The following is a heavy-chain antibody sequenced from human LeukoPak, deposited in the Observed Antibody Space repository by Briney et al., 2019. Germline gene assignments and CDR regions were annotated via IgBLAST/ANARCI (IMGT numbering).Heavy chain of an antibody. D-gene: IGHD5-18*01. CDR2: ISSDGSSI. CDR1: GFTFSSYW. Sequence: GGSLRLSCAASGFTFSSYWMHWVRQAPGKGLVWVSRISSDGSSITYADSVKGRFTISRDNSKNTLYLQMNSLRAEDTAVYYCALTSRLRGYSYGLFDYWGQGTLVTVSS. CDR3: ALTSRLRGYSYGLFDY. V-gene: IGHV3-74*01. J-gene: IGHJ4*02.